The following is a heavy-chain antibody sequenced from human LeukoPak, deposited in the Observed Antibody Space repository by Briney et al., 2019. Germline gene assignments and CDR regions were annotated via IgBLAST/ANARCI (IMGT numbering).Heavy chain of an antibody. J-gene: IGHJ4*02. CDR2: IYHSGST. Sequence: SETLSLTCAVSGGSISSGGYSWSWIRQPPGKGLEWIGYIYHSGSTYYNPSLKSRVTISVDRSKNQFSLKLSSVTAADTAVYYCASSITIFSVDYWGQGTLVTVSS. D-gene: IGHD3-3*01. CDR3: ASSITIFSVDY. V-gene: IGHV4-30-2*01. CDR1: GGSISSGGYS.